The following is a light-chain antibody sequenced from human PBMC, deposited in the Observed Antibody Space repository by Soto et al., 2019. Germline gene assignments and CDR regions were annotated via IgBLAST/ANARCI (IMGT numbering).Light chain of an antibody. Sequence: QSALTQPASVSGSPGQSITISCTGTSSDVGSYNLVSWYQQHPGKAPKLMIYEGSKRPSGVSNRFSGSKSGNTASLTISGLQAEDEADYYCCSYAGSRWVFGGGTKLNVL. CDR1: SSDVGSYNL. J-gene: IGLJ3*02. CDR3: CSYAGSRWV. V-gene: IGLV2-23*01. CDR2: EGS.